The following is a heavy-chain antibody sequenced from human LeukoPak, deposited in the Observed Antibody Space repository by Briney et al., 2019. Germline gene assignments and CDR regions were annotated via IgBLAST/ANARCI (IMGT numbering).Heavy chain of an antibody. CDR1: GFTFRNYW. V-gene: IGHV3-7*03. CDR3: VRNLAVAGTCFDS. Sequence: GGSLRLSCAASGFTFRNYWMSWVRQAPGTGLEWVANIKQDGSDRNYVTSVRGRFTISRDNAESSLFLQMNSLRTEDTAVYYCVRNLAVAGTCFDSWGQGTLVTVSS. CDR2: IKQDGSDR. D-gene: IGHD6-19*01. J-gene: IGHJ4*02.